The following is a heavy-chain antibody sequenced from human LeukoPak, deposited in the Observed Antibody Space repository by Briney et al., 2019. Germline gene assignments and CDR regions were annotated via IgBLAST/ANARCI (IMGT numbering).Heavy chain of an antibody. V-gene: IGHV4-61*02. D-gene: IGHD1-26*01. CDR2: IYTSGST. Sequence: TLSLTCTVSGGSISSGSYYWSWIRQPAGKGLEWIGRIYTSGSTNYNPSLKSRVTISVDTSKNQFSLKLSSVTAADTAVYYCARGRVGATETHFDYWGQGTLVTVSS. CDR3: ARGRVGATETHFDY. J-gene: IGHJ4*02. CDR1: GGSISSGSYY.